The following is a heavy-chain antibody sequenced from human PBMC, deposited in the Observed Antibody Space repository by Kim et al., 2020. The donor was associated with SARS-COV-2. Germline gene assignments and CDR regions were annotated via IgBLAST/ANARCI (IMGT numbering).Heavy chain of an antibody. Sequence: STPSLKSRVTISVETSKNQFSLKLSSVTAADTAVYYCASDGYSSGWYEGYWGQGTLVTVSS. CDR3: ASDGYSSGWYEGY. D-gene: IGHD6-19*01. V-gene: IGHV4-39*01. J-gene: IGHJ4*02.